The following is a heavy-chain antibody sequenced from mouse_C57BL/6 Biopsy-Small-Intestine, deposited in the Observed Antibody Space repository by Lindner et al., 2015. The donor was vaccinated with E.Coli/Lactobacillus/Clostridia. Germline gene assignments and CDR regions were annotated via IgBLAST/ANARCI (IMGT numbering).Heavy chain of an antibody. CDR3: ARIFDHGTSYKAWFTY. J-gene: IGHJ3*01. CDR2: INPSTGGT. Sequence: VQLQESGPELVKPGASVKISCKTSGYSFTGYYLIWMKQSPGKSLEWIGEINPSTGGTIYNQNFKAKATLTVDKSSSTAYMQLKSLTSEDSAVYFCARIFDHGTSYKAWFTYWGQGTLVTVSA. V-gene: IGHV1-42*01. D-gene: IGHD1-1*01. CDR1: GYSFTGYY.